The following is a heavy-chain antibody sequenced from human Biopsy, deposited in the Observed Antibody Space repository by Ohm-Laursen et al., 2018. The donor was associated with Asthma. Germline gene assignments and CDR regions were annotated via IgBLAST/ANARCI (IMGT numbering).Heavy chain of an antibody. CDR3: ARAVSSSSYWYFDL. Sequence: SDTLSLTCFVSGDAMSTSGSYWGWIRQSPGKGLEWIGSIYYSGRTYYNPSLKSRVTISADTSKNHFSLKVTSVTAADTAVYYCARAVSSSSYWYFDLWGRGDLVTVSS. D-gene: IGHD6-6*01. V-gene: IGHV4-39*02. CDR2: IYYSGRT. J-gene: IGHJ2*01. CDR1: GDAMSTSGSY.